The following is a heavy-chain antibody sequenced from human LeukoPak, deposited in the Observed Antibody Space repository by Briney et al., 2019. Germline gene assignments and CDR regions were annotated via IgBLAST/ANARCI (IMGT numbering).Heavy chain of an antibody. V-gene: IGHV1-69*06. J-gene: IGHJ5*02. D-gene: IGHD3-10*01. CDR2: IIPIFAKI. Sequence: SVKVSCKAFGGTFNKYPTSWVRQAPGQGFEWLGGIIPIFAKINYAEKFQGRVTIIADTSTSTAYMELRSLRSDDTAVYYCARVEYYYGSGSPPPWFDPWGQGTLVTVSS. CDR3: ARVEYYYGSGSPPPWFDP. CDR1: GGTFNKYP.